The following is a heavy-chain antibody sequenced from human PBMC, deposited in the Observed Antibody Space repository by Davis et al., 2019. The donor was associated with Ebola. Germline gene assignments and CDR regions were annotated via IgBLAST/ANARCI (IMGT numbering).Heavy chain of an antibody. D-gene: IGHD5-12*01. V-gene: IGHV3-7*03. CDR3: ARWPGGYGNYYYYGMDV. J-gene: IGHJ6*02. Sequence: PGGSLRLSCAASGFTFSSYWMSWVRQAPGKGLEWVANIKQDGSEKYYVDSVKGRFTISRDNAKNSLYLQMNSLRAEDTAVYYCARWPGGYGNYYYYGMDVWGQGTTVTVSS. CDR1: GFTFSSYW. CDR2: IKQDGSEK.